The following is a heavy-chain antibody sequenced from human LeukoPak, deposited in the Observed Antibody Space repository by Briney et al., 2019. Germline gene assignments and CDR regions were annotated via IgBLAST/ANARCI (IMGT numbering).Heavy chain of an antibody. CDR1: GFTFDDYA. CDR2: ISWNSGSI. CDR3: ATHYGGNSDDAFDI. D-gene: IGHD4-23*01. V-gene: IGHV3-9*01. Sequence: GGSLRPSCAASGFTFDDYAMHWVRQAPGKGLEWVSGISWNSGSIGYADSVKGRFTISRDNAKNSLYLQMNSLRAEDTALYYCATHYGGNSDDAFDIWGQGTMVTVSS. J-gene: IGHJ3*02.